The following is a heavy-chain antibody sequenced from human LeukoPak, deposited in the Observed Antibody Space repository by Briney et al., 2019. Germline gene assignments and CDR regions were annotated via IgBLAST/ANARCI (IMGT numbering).Heavy chain of an antibody. CDR3: ARGRVSSSSWSSTYYYYFYMDV. Sequence: SETLSLTCSVSGDSISMHYWSWIRQPPGKGLEWMGYIDHTGSTNYNPSLNSRVTISRDTSRNHFSLELSSVTAADTAVYFCARGRVSSSSWSSTYYYYFYMDVWGKGTTVTVSS. V-gene: IGHV4-59*11. D-gene: IGHD6-13*01. CDR2: IDHTGST. CDR1: GDSISMHY. J-gene: IGHJ6*03.